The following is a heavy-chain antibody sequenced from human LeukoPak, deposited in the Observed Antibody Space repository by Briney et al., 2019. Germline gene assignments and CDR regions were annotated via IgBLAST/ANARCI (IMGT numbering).Heavy chain of an antibody. CDR2: ISYSGST. CDR3: ARDHDAFDI. CDR1: GGSISSYY. V-gene: IGHV4-59*01. Sequence: MPSETLSLTCTVSGGSISSYYWSWLRQPPGKGLEWIGYISYSGSTNYNPSLKSRVTISVDTSKNQFSLKLSSVTAADTAVYYCARDHDAFDIWGQGTMVTVSS. J-gene: IGHJ3*02.